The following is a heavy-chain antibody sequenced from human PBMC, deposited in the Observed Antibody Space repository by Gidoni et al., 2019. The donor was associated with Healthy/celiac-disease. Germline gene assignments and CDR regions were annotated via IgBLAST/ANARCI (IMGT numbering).Heavy chain of an antibody. Sequence: QLQLQESGPGLVKPSETLSLTCTVSGGSISSSSYYWGWIRQPPGKGLEWIGSIYYSGCTYYNPSLKSRVTISVDTSKNQFSLKLSSVTAADTAVYYCARGDGGYISSGYFDYWGQGTLVTVSS. D-gene: IGHD5-12*01. CDR3: ARGDGGYISSGYFDY. V-gene: IGHV4-39*07. J-gene: IGHJ4*02. CDR2: IYYSGCT. CDR1: GGSISSSSYY.